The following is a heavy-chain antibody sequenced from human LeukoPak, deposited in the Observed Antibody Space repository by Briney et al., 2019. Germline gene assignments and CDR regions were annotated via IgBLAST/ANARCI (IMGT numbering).Heavy chain of an antibody. J-gene: IGHJ4*02. D-gene: IGHD3-22*01. CDR3: ARGFYDNSAFYFDY. Sequence: PGGSLRLSCAASRFTFSSYSMNWVRQAPGKGLEWVSSISSSSSYIYYADSLKGRFTISRANAKNSLFLQMNSLRAEDTAVYYCARGFYDNSAFYFDYWGLGTLVTVSS. CDR1: RFTFSSYS. V-gene: IGHV3-21*01. CDR2: ISSSSSYI.